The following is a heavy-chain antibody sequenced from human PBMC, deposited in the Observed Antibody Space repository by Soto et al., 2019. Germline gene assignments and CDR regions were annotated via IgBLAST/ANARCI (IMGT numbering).Heavy chain of an antibody. D-gene: IGHD6-19*01. V-gene: IGHV3-11*06. CDR3: ARDLALAGNY. CDR1: GFIVSDYY. Sequence: GGSLRLSCAASGFIVSDYYMSWIRQAPGKGLEWIAYISSSGTYINYSDSVKGRFTISRDNANNSLFLQMNSLRAEDTATYYCARDLALAGNYWGQGVLVTVSS. J-gene: IGHJ4*02. CDR2: ISSSGTYI.